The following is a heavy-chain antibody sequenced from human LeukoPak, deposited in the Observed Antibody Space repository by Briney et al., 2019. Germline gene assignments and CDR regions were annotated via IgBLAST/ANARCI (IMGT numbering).Heavy chain of an antibody. V-gene: IGHV1-2*02. Sequence: ASVKVSCKASGYTLTDYFMGWVRQAPGQGLEWMGWINPNSRGTKNAQKFQGRVTMTRDTSISTAYMELSSLRSDDTAIYYCARASIDGSGRHYFDYWGQGTLVTVSS. CDR2: INPNSRGT. J-gene: IGHJ4*02. CDR1: GYTLTDYF. CDR3: ARASIDGSGRHYFDY. D-gene: IGHD3-10*01.